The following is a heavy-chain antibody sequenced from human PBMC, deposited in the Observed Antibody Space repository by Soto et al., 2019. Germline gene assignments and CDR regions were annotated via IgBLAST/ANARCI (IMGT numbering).Heavy chain of an antibody. CDR1: GFTVTSNG. V-gene: IGHV3-23*01. CDR2: ISPNGQGI. CDR3: VKDRMAYNSVWDPFDI. D-gene: IGHD1-20*01. Sequence: EVKLLESGGGLVQPGGSLRLSCGVSGFTVTSNGVSWVRQAPGKGLEWVSAISPNGQGIWYADSVKGRFTISRDDSKNTLLLQMNSLRAEDTAVYYCVKDRMAYNSVWDPFDIWGQGTMVTVSS. J-gene: IGHJ3*02.